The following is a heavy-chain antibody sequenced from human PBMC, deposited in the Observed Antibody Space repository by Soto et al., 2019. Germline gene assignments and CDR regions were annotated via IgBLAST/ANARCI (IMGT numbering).Heavy chain of an antibody. CDR2: IWYDGSNK. D-gene: IGHD3-22*01. V-gene: IGHV3-33*01. CDR3: ASFRGGNKASRGVVISWSSPALDFDI. J-gene: IGHJ3*02. Sequence: PVGSLRLSCAASGFTFSSYGMHWVRQAPGKGLEWVAVIWYDGSNKYYADSVRGRFTISRDNSKNTLYLQMNSLRAEDTAVYYCASFRGGNKASRGVVISWSSPALDFDIWGQGTMVTVSS. CDR1: GFTFSSYG.